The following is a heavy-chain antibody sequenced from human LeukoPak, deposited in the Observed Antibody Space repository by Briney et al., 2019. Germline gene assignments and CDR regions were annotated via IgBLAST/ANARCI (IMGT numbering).Heavy chain of an antibody. V-gene: IGHV3-74*01. CDR1: GFTLSSYW. CDR3: TRVQAGRAGLMDV. Sequence: GGSLRLSCAASGFTLSSYWMHWVRQAPGEGLVWVSRIDPDGSTTNYADSVKGRFTTSRDNAKNTLYLQMNSLRAEDTALYYCTRVQAGRAGLMDVWGRGTTATVSS. J-gene: IGHJ6*02. D-gene: IGHD6-13*01. CDR2: IDPDGSTT.